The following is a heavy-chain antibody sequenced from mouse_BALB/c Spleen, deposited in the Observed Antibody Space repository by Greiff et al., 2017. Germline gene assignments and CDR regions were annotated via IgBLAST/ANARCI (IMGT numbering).Heavy chain of an antibody. V-gene: IGHV5-17*02. CDR3: ARGYYGAYWYFDV. J-gene: IGHJ1*01. CDR1: GFTFSSFG. Sequence: EVNVVESGGGLVQPGGSRKLSCAASGFTFSSFGMHWVRQAPEKGLEWVAYISSGSSTIYYADTVKGRFTISRDNPKNTLFLQMTSLRSEDTAMYYCARGYYGAYWYFDVWGAGTTVTVSS. D-gene: IGHD1-1*01. CDR2: ISSGSSTI.